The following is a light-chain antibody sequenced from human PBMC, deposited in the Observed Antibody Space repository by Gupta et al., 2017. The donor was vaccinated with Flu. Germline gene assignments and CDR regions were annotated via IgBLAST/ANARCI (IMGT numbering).Light chain of an antibody. CDR1: QSISSN. J-gene: IGKJ5*01. V-gene: IGKV3-15*01. CDR3: QQYEDWPPFT. CDR2: VAS. Sequence: EIVMTQSPDTLSVSPGERATLSCRASQSISSNLAWYQHKPGLAPRLLIYVASTRATGIADRFSGSGSGKEFTLTMRRLESEDFAVYYCQQYEDWPPFTCGQWTRLEIK.